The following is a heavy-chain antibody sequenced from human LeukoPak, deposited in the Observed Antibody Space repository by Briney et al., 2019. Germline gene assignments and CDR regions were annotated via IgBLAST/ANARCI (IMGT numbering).Heavy chain of an antibody. J-gene: IGHJ4*02. CDR1: GFTFSDAW. CDR3: TTGVARSGYYFDY. D-gene: IGHD1-14*01. Sequence: GGSLRRSGAASGFTFSDAWMSWVRQPPGKGLEWVGRIKRKPDGGTTDYAAPVKGRFTISRDDSKKTLYLQMNSLKTEDTAVYYCTTGVARSGYYFDYWGQGTLVTVSS. CDR2: IKRKPDGGTT. V-gene: IGHV3-15*01.